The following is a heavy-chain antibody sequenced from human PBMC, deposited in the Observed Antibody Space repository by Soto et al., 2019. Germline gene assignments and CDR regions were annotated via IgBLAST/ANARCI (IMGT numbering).Heavy chain of an antibody. J-gene: IGHJ4*02. CDR3: AREGGESSDGLYYFDS. V-gene: IGHV4-30-4*01. CDR1: GGSVDRGDNY. Sequence: PSETLSLTCTVSGGSVDRGDNYWSWIRQPPGKGLEWIGHIYYSGNTDYNPSLKSRLAISIDTSKNQFSLKLSSVTAADTAVYFCAREGGESSDGLYYFDSWGQGSLVTVSS. CDR2: IYYSGNT. D-gene: IGHD3-16*01.